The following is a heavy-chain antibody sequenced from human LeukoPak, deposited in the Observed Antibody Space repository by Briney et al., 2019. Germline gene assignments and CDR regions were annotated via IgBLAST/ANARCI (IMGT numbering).Heavy chain of an antibody. V-gene: IGHV1-18*01. CDR3: ASPRYSSGWYPNEDAFDI. J-gene: IGHJ3*02. Sequence: ASVKVSCKASGYTFTSYGISWVRQAPGQGLEWMGWISAYNGNTNYAQKLQGRVTMTTDTSTSTAYMELRSLRSDDTAVYYCASPRYSSGWYPNEDAFDIWGQGTMVTVSS. D-gene: IGHD6-19*01. CDR2: ISAYNGNT. CDR1: GYTFTSYG.